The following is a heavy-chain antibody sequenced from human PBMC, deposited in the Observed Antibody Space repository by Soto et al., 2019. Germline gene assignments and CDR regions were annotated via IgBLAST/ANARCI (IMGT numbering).Heavy chain of an antibody. CDR1: GFTFNNAW. CDR2: IKSKTSDGTT. J-gene: IGHJ4*02. Sequence: EVQLVESGGGLVKPGGSLRLSCAASGFTFNNAWMNWVRQAPGKGLEWVGRIKSKTSDGTTDYAAPVNGRFTISRDDSKNTLYLQMNSLKTEDTAVYYCLANGAYVHFWGPGTLVTVSS. CDR3: LANGAYVHF. D-gene: IGHD4-17*01. V-gene: IGHV3-15*07.